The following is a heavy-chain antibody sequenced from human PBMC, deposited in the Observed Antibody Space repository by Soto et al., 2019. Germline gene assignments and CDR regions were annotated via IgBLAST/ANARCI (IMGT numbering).Heavy chain of an antibody. J-gene: IGHJ6*02. Sequence: VESLKISCKGSGYSFTSYWISWVRQMPGKGLEWMGRIDPSDSYTNYSPSFQGHVTISADKSISTAYLQWSSLKASDTAMYYCARLFAGYCSSTSCGSPYYGMDVWGQGTTVTVSS. D-gene: IGHD2-2*01. V-gene: IGHV5-10-1*01. CDR2: IDPSDSYT. CDR3: ARLFAGYCSSTSCGSPYYGMDV. CDR1: GYSFTSYW.